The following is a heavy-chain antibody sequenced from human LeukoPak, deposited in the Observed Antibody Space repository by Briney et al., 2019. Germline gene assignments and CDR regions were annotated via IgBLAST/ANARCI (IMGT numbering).Heavy chain of an antibody. D-gene: IGHD3/OR15-3a*01. V-gene: IGHV3-30*18. CDR3: AKSKGGGLGGSLRTYYYYGMDV. CDR1: GFSLNNYA. CDR2: VSHDGNDK. Sequence: GSLRLSCAAPGFSLNNYAMQWVRQAPGKGLEGVSAVSHDGNDKYYGDSVAGRFTIGRDTSKNTVILQMKSLRVEDTAAYYCAKSKGGGLGGSLRTYYYYGMDVWGQGTAVFVSS. J-gene: IGHJ6*02.